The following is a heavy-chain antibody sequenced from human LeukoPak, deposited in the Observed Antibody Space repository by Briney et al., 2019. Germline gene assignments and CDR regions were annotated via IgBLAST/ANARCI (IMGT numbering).Heavy chain of an antibody. V-gene: IGHV4-39*07. D-gene: IGHD4-17*01. J-gene: IGHJ5*02. CDR3: ATSPDSGDYWGWFDA. CDR1: DGFIRSSTDY. CDR2: LYFRGIT. Sequence: SETLSLTCTVSDGFIRSSTDYWGWTRQSPGNGLESIGSLYFRGITYYNPSLKSRVTISVDTSKNQFSLKLSSVTAADTAVYYCATSPDSGDYWGWFDAWGQGTLVTVSS.